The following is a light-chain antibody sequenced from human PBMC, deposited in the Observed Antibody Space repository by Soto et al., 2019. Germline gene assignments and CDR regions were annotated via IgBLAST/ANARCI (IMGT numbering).Light chain of an antibody. Sequence: DIQLTQSPSFLSASVGDRVTITCRASQGISSYLTWYQQKPGKGPKLLIYAASTLQSGVPSRFSGSGSGTEFTLTISNLQPEDFATYYCQQLNSYPLTFGGGTKVEIK. J-gene: IGKJ4*01. V-gene: IGKV1-9*01. CDR1: QGISSY. CDR3: QQLNSYPLT. CDR2: AAS.